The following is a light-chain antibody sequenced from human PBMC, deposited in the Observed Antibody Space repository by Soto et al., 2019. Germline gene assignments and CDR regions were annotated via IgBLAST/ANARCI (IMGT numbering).Light chain of an antibody. CDR3: QQYNHWPPLT. J-gene: IGKJ4*01. CDR1: QSVGRN. Sequence: EIVMTQSPATLSVSPGERATLSCRASQSVGRNLAWYQQKPGQAPRLLIYGASTRATGIPARFSGSGSGTEFTLPISRRQSEDFAIYSCQQYNHWPPLTFGGGTKVESK. CDR2: GAS. V-gene: IGKV3-15*01.